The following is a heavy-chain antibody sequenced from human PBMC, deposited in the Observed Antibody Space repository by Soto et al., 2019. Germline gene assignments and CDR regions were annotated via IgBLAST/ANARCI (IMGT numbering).Heavy chain of an antibody. Sequence: ASVKVSCTASGYTFTSYGISWVRQAPGQRNEWKGWISTYNGNTNYAQKLQGRITMTTYTSTSTPYMELRSLRSDNTAVYYCARGHYMDVWGKGSTVTVSS. CDR3: ARGHYMDV. J-gene: IGHJ6*03. CDR2: ISTYNGNT. V-gene: IGHV1-18*01. CDR1: GYTFTSYG.